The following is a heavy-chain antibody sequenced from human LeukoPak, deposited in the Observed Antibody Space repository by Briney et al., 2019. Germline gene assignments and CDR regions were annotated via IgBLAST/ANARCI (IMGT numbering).Heavy chain of an antibody. Sequence: PGRSLRLSCAASGFTLSNYGMHWVRQAPGKGLEWVAVIWYDGSDKYYADSVKGRFTISRDNSKNTMFLQMNSLRAEDTAVCYCATFGCNGDCDYWGQGTLVTVSS. CDR3: ATFGCNGDCDY. V-gene: IGHV3-33*01. CDR2: IWYDGSDK. J-gene: IGHJ4*02. D-gene: IGHD3-10*01. CDR1: GFTLSNYG.